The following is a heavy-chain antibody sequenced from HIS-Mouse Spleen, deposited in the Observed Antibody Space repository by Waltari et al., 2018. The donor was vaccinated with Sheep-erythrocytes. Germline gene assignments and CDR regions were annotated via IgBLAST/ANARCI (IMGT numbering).Heavy chain of an antibody. V-gene: IGHV4-59*01. D-gene: IGHD3-10*02. CDR2: IYYSGRR. CDR3: ARCPGGANWYFDL. Sequence: QVQLQESGPGLVKPSETLSLTCTVSGGSISSYYWSWIRQPPGKGLEWIGYIYYSGRRNYNPSLKSRVTISVDPSKNQFSLKLSSVTAADTAVYYCARCPGGANWYFDLWGRGTLVTVSS. CDR1: GGSISSYY. J-gene: IGHJ2*01.